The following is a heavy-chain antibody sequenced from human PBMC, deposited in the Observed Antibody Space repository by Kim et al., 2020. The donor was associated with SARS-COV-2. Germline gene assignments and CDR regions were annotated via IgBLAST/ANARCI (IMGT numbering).Heavy chain of an antibody. Sequence: SETLSLTCAVSGGSISSSNWWSWVRQPPGKGLEWIGEIYHSGSTNYNPSLKSRVTISVDKSKNQFSLKLSSVTAADTAVYYCARDPSWRSGYYYDGSGYPLRARAHYGMDVWGQGTTVTVSS. J-gene: IGHJ6*02. D-gene: IGHD3-22*01. CDR2: IYHSGST. CDR1: GGSISSSNW. V-gene: IGHV4-4*02. CDR3: ARDPSWRSGYYYDGSGYPLRARAHYGMDV.